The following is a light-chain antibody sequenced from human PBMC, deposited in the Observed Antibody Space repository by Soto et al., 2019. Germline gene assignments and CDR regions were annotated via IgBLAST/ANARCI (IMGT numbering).Light chain of an antibody. CDR3: QQTSSFPLT. Sequence: DIQMTQSPSSVSASVGDRVTITCRASQGITSRLAWYQQKPGRAPKLLIYAASSLQSGVTSRLSGSGSGRNFTLNISSLQPEDFATYFCQQTSSFPLTFGGGTKVEIK. J-gene: IGKJ4*01. V-gene: IGKV1-12*01. CDR2: AAS. CDR1: QGITSR.